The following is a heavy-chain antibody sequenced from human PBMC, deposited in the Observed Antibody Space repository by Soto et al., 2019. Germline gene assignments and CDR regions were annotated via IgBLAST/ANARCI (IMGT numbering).Heavy chain of an antibody. V-gene: IGHV3-30-3*01. CDR3: AGQVGYYY. CDR2: ISYDGSNK. Sequence: GSLRLSCAASGFTFSSYAMHWVRQAPGKGLEWVAVISYDGSNKYYADSVKGRFTISRDNSKNTLYLQMNSLRAEDTAVYYCAGQVGYYYWGQGTLVIVSS. J-gene: IGHJ4*02. CDR1: GFTFSSYA. D-gene: IGHD1-26*01.